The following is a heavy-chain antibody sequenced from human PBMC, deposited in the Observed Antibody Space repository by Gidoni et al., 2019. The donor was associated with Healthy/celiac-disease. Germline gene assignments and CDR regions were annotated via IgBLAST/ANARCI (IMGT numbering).Heavy chain of an antibody. J-gene: IGHJ4*02. D-gene: IGHD3-3*01. CDR3: ARDRSGYLDY. Sequence: EVQLVESGGGLVKPGGSLSLSCAASGFTFSSYTMNWVRQAPGKGLGGVSSISSSSSYIYYADSVKGRFTISRDNAKNSLYLQMNSLRAEDTAVYYCARDRSGYLDYWGQGTLVTVSS. CDR1: GFTFSSYT. V-gene: IGHV3-21*01. CDR2: ISSSSSYI.